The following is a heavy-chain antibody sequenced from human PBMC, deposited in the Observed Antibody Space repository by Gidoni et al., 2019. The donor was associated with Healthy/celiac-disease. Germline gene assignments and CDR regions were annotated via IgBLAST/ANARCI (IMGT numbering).Heavy chain of an antibody. CDR2: IYYSGST. Sequence: QLQLQESGPGLVKPSEPLSLTCPVSGGSISSSSYYWGWIRQPPGKGLEWIGSIYYSGSTYYNPSLKSRVTISVDTSKNQFSLKLSSVTAADTAVYYCVRVVQGVIWYWGQGTLVTVSS. V-gene: IGHV4-39*01. J-gene: IGHJ4*02. D-gene: IGHD3-10*01. CDR1: GGSISSSSYY. CDR3: VRVVQGVIWY.